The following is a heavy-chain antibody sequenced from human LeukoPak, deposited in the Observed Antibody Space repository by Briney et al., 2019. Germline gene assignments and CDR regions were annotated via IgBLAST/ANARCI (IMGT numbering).Heavy chain of an antibody. D-gene: IGHD3-10*01. J-gene: IGHJ4*02. Sequence: PPETLSLTCTVSGGSISSYYWSWIRQPPGKGLEWIGYIYYSGSTNYNPSLKSRVTISVDTSKNQFSLRLSSVTAADTAVYYCARDLIGVVRGVVLDYWGQGTLVTVSS. CDR3: ARDLIGVVRGVVLDY. CDR2: IYYSGST. CDR1: GGSISSYY. V-gene: IGHV4-59*01.